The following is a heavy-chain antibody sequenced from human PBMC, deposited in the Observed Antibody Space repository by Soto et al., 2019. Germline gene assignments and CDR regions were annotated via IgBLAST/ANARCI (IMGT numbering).Heavy chain of an antibody. CDR2: ISGGAT. CDR3: TKDSGWTSAD. CDR1: GFTFRDYG. J-gene: IGHJ4*02. Sequence: EVQLLESGGGLVQPGGSRRLSCAASGFTFRDYGMSWVRQAPGKGLEWVSGISGGATYYADSVKGRFVISRDDSKNTLYLEMDSLRVKDTAVYYCTKDSGWTSADWGQGTLVTVSS. V-gene: IGHV3-23*01. D-gene: IGHD3-10*01.